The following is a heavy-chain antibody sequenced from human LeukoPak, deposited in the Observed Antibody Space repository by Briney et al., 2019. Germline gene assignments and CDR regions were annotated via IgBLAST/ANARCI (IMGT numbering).Heavy chain of an antibody. CDR3: AKEEHYASGSYSCFDY. CDR1: GFPFSSYA. D-gene: IGHD3-10*01. V-gene: IGHV3-23*01. Sequence: PGGSLRLSCAASGFPFSSYAMSWVRQAPGKGVEGVSAIRDSGGRTYYADCVKGRFPITRDNSKYTVYLKMNILRAENTAVYYWAKEEHYASGSYSCFDYWGQGTLVTVSS. J-gene: IGHJ4*02. CDR2: IRDSGGRT.